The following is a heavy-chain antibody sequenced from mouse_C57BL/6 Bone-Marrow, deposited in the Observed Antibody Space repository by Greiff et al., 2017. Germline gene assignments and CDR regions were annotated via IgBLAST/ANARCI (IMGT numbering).Heavy chain of an antibody. Sequence: QVQLQQSGAELVRPGASVKLSCKASGYTFTDYYINWVKQRPGQGLEWIARIYPGSGNTYYNEKFKGKATLTAEKSSSTAYMQLSSLTSEDSAVYFCASDGYFSYAMDYWGQGTSVTVSS. CDR1: GYTFTDYY. CDR2: IYPGSGNT. CDR3: ASDGYFSYAMDY. J-gene: IGHJ4*01. D-gene: IGHD2-3*01. V-gene: IGHV1-76*01.